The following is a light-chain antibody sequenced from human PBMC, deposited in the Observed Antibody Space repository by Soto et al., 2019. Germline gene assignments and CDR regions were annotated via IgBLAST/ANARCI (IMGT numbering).Light chain of an antibody. CDR3: CSYAGSYTLV. CDR2: EVS. Sequence: QPVLTQAASGSGSPGQSISISCTGTSSDVESYSLVSWYQQHPGKAPKLMIYEVSKRPSGVSNRFSGSKSGNTASLTISGLQAEDEADYYCCSYAGSYTLVFGGGTQLTVL. V-gene: IGLV2-23*02. CDR1: SSDVESYSL. J-gene: IGLJ3*02.